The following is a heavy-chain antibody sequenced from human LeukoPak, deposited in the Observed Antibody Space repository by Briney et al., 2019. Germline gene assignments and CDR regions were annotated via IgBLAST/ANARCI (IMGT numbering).Heavy chain of an antibody. CDR2: IYHSGST. J-gene: IGHJ5*02. CDR3: ASVVVPAAIPWFDP. Sequence: SETLSLTCAVSGYSISSGYYWGWIRQPPGKGLEWIGSIYHSGSTYYNPSLKSRVSISVETSKNQFSLKLSSVTAADTAVYYCASVVVPAAIPWFDPWGQGTLVTVSS. D-gene: IGHD2-2*01. CDR1: GYSISSGYY. V-gene: IGHV4-38-2*01.